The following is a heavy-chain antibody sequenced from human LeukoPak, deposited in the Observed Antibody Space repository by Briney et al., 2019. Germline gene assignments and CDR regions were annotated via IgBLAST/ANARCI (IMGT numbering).Heavy chain of an antibody. CDR1: GFTFSSYD. CDR3: ARDPPVAKDY. Sequence: GGSLRLSCATSGFTFSSYDMNWVRQAPGKGLEWVAFIRYDGSRKYYADSVKGRFTISRDNTKNTVYLQMNSLRAEDTAVYYCARDPPVAKDYWGQGTLVTVSS. J-gene: IGHJ4*02. D-gene: IGHD5-12*01. V-gene: IGHV3-30*02. CDR2: IRYDGSRK.